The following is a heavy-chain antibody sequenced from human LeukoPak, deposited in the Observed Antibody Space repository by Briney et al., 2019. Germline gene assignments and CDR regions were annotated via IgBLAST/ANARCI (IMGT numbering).Heavy chain of an antibody. V-gene: IGHV4-38-2*02. CDR3: ASVSAMVGLDY. D-gene: IGHD5-18*01. J-gene: IGHJ4*02. CDR2: IYHSGST. Sequence: SETLSLTCTVSGYSISSGYYWGWIRQPPGKGLEWIGSIYHSGSTYYNPSLKSRVTISVDTSKNQFSLKLSSVTAADTAVYYCASVSAMVGLDYWGQGTLVTVSS. CDR1: GYSISSGYY.